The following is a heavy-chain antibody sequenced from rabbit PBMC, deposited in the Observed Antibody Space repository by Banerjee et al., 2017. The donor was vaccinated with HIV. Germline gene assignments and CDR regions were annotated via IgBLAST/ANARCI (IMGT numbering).Heavy chain of an antibody. J-gene: IGHJ4*01. CDR3: ARDLAGVIGWNFKL. CDR1: GFDLSNYYY. CDR2: IYAGSSGST. V-gene: IGHV1S40*01. Sequence: QSLEESGGDLVKPGASLTLTCTASGFDLSNYYYMYWVRQAPGKGLEWIACIYAGSSGSTQYANWAKGRFTISKTSSTTVTLQMTSLTAADTATYFCARDLAGVIGWNFKLWGQGTLVTVS. D-gene: IGHD4-1*01.